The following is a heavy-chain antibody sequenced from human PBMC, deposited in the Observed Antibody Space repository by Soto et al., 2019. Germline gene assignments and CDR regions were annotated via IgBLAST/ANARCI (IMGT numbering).Heavy chain of an antibody. J-gene: IGHJ4*02. CDR3: ARSNDYGATDY. Sequence: QVQLQESGPGLVKASQTLSLTCTVSGGSISSGGYYWSWIRQHPGKGLEWIGYIYYSGSTYYSPSLKSRVTISVDTSKNPFSLKLSSVTAADTAVYYCARSNDYGATDYWGQGTLVPVSS. CDR2: IYYSGST. CDR1: GGSISSGGYY. D-gene: IGHD4-17*01. V-gene: IGHV4-31*03.